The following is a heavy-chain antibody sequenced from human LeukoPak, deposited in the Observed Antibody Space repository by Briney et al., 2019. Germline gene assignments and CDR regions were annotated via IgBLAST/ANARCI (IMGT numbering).Heavy chain of an antibody. CDR3: ARHGRIAAAVAWFDP. D-gene: IGHD6-13*01. J-gene: IGHJ5*02. V-gene: IGHV5-51*01. CDR1: GYSFTSYW. CDR2: IYPGDSDT. Sequence: LGESLKISCKGSGYSFTSYWIGWVRQMPGKGLEWMGIIYPGDSDTRYSPSFQGQVTISADKSISTAYLQWSSLKASDTAMNYCARHGRIAAAVAWFDPWGQGTLVTVSS.